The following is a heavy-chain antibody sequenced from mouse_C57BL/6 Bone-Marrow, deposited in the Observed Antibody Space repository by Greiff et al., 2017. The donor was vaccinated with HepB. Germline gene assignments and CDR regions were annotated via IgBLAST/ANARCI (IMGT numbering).Heavy chain of an antibody. D-gene: IGHD2-1*01. CDR3: ARNYGNLYAMDY. Sequence: QVHVKQSGAELVRPGTSVKVSCKASGYAFTNYLIEWVKQRPGQGLEWIGWIYPRDGSTKYNEKFKGKATLTVDTSSSTAYMELHSLTSEDSAVYFCARNYGNLYAMDYWGQGTSVTVSS. CDR1: GYAFTNYL. J-gene: IGHJ4*01. CDR2: IYPRDGST. V-gene: IGHV1-85*01.